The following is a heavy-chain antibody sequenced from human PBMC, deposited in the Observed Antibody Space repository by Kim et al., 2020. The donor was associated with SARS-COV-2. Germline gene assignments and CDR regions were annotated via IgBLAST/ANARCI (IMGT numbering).Heavy chain of an antibody. V-gene: IGHV3-53*01. CDR2: IYSGGST. CDR3: ARVRVAYYYESSGYYWFDP. J-gene: IGHJ5*02. CDR1: GFTVSSNY. Sequence: GGSLRLSCVASGFTVSSNYMSWVRQAPGKGLEWVSVIYSGGSTYYADSVKGRFTISRDNSKNTLYLQMNSLRAEDTAVYYCARVRVAYYYESSGYYWFDPWGREALVIAAS. D-gene: IGHD3-22*01.